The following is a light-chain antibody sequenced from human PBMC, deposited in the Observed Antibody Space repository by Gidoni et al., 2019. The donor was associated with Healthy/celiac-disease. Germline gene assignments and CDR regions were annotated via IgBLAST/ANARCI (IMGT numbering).Light chain of an antibody. CDR3: QQSYSTPPWT. CDR1: QSISSY. CDR2: AAS. J-gene: IGKJ1*01. V-gene: IGKV1-39*01. Sequence: DIQMTQSPSSLSASVGDRVTITCRASQSISSYLNWYQQKPGKAPKLLIYAASSFQSGVPSRFSGSGSGTDFTLTISSLQPEDFATYYCQQSYSTPPWTFXQXTKVEIK.